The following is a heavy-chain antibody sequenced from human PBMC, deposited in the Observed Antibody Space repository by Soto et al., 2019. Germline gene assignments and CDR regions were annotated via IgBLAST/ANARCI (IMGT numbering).Heavy chain of an antibody. CDR3: ARDLGGYFDY. CDR2: IYHSGST. V-gene: IGHV4-4*02. Sequence: QVQLQESGPGLVKPSGTLSLTCAVSGGSISSSNWWSWVRQPPGKGLEWIGEIYHSGSTNYNPSLKXXVXIXADKSKNQFSLKLSSVTAADTAVYYCARDLGGYFDYWGQGTLVTVSS. D-gene: IGHD1-26*01. J-gene: IGHJ4*02. CDR1: GGSISSSNW.